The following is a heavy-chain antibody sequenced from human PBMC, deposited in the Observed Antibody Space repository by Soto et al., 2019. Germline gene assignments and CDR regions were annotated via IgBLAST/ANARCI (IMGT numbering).Heavy chain of an antibody. Sequence: QLQLQESGPGLVKPSETLSLTCTVSGGSISSIRFSWGWVRQPPGKGLEWIGAIYNTGRTSYNPSLESRVTVSVDMSKNQFSLKMTSVTAVDTAIYHCVRYDTWGQGILVTVSS. CDR2: IYNTGRT. CDR1: GGSISSIRFS. J-gene: IGHJ5*02. V-gene: IGHV4-39*01. CDR3: VRYDT.